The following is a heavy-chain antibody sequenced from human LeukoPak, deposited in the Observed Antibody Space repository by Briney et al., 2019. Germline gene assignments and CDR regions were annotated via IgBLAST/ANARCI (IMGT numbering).Heavy chain of an antibody. J-gene: IGHJ4*02. CDR1: GYTFTGYY. Sequence: GASVKVSCKASGYTFTGYYMHWVRQAPGQGLEWMGRINPNSGGTNYAQKFQGRVTITRDASASTAYMELSSLRSEDTAVYYCTRDMYYGWGGVFPHWGQGTLVTVSS. V-gene: IGHV1-2*06. D-gene: IGHD3-10*01. CDR3: TRDMYYGWGGVFPH. CDR2: INPNSGGT.